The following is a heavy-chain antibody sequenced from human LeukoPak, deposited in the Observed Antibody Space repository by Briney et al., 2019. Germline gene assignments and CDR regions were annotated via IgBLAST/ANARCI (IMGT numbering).Heavy chain of an antibody. CDR1: GGSFSGYY. V-gene: IGHV4-34*01. Sequence: SETLSLTCAVSGGSFSGYYWSWIRQPPGKGLEWIGEINHSGSTNYNPSLKSRVTISVDTSKSQFSLKLSSVTAADTAVYYCARGAAYSYGYLTDYWGQGTLVTVSS. D-gene: IGHD5-18*01. CDR2: INHSGST. J-gene: IGHJ4*02. CDR3: ARGAAYSYGYLTDY.